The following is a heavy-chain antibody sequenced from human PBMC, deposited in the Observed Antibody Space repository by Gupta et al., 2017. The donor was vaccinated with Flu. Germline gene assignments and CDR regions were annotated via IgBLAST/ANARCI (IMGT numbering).Heavy chain of an antibody. CDR3: AREGRGGYYGLDV. V-gene: IGHV3-66*01. Sequence: EVQLVESGGGLVQPGGSLRLSCATSGFTVSSTDMSWVRQPPGKGLGWVSIFYSGGTAYYADSVEGRFTLSRDNSKNTMYFQMNTLRAEDTAVYYCAREGRGGYYGLDVWAKGPRSPSP. CDR1: GFTVSSTD. CDR2: FYSGGTA. J-gene: IGHJ6*02.